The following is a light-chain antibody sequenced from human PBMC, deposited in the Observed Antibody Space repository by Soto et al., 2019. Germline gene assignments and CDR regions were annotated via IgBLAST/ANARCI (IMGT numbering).Light chain of an antibody. CDR2: DAS. J-gene: IGKJ4*01. CDR3: QQRSNWPLT. CDR1: QSVSTH. V-gene: IGKV3-11*01. Sequence: EIVLTQSPATLSLSPGERATLSCRASQSVSTHLGWYQQKPGQAPRLLIYDASNRATGIPARFSGSGSGTDFTRTISSLEPEDFAVYYCQQRSNWPLTFGGGTKVEIK.